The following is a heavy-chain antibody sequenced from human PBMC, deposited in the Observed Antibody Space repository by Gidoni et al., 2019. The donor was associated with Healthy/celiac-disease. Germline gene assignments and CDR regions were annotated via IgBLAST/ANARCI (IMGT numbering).Heavy chain of an antibody. CDR3: TGYSGYAGYYYYYYYMDV. J-gene: IGHJ6*03. CDR2: IRSKANSYAT. D-gene: IGHD5-12*01. CDR1: GFTFSGSA. Sequence: EVQLVESGGGLVQPGGSLKLSCAASGFTFSGSAMHWVRQASGKGLEWVGRIRSKANSYATAYAASVKGRFTISRDDSKNTAYLQMNSLKTEDTAVYYCTGYSGYAGYYYYYYYMDVWGKGTTVTVSS. V-gene: IGHV3-73*01.